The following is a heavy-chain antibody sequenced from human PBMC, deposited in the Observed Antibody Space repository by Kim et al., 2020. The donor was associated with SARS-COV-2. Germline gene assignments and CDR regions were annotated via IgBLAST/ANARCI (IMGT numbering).Heavy chain of an antibody. CDR3: ARVGAYGDSPDAFDI. Sequence: QKFQGGVTMTRDTSTSTVYMELSSLRSEDTAVYYCARVGAYGDSPDAFDIWGQGTMVTVSS. J-gene: IGHJ3*02. V-gene: IGHV1-46*01. D-gene: IGHD4-17*01.